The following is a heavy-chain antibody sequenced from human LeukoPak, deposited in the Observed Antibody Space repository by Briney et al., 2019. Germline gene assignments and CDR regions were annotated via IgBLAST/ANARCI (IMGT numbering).Heavy chain of an antibody. CDR3: ARRGYSTQDAFDI. Sequence: SETLSLTCTVSGGPISSGGYYWSWIRQHPGKGLEWIGYIYYSGSTYYNPSLKSRVTISVDTSKNQFSLKLSSVTAADTAVYYCARRGYSTQDAFDIWGQGTMVTVSS. V-gene: IGHV4-31*02. J-gene: IGHJ3*02. CDR1: GGPISSGGYY. CDR2: IYYSGST. D-gene: IGHD4-11*01.